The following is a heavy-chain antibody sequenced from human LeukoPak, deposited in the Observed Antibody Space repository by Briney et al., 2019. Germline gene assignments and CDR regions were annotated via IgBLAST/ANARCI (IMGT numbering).Heavy chain of an antibody. Sequence: PGGSLRLSCAASGFSFSSHAMSWVRQAPGKGLEWVSAIIGSGGSTYYADSVTGRFTISRDNSKNTLYLQMNGLRAEDTAVYCCARYSGSYYPDYWGQGTLVTVSS. CDR3: ARYSGSYYPDY. V-gene: IGHV3-23*01. CDR1: GFSFSSHA. CDR2: IIGSGGST. J-gene: IGHJ4*02. D-gene: IGHD1-26*01.